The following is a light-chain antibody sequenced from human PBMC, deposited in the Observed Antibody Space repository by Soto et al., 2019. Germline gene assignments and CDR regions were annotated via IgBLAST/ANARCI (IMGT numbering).Light chain of an antibody. V-gene: IGKV3-20*01. J-gene: IGKJ4*01. CDR1: QSVNNNY. Sequence: EIVLTQSPGTLSLSPGDRATLSCEASQSVNNNYLAWYQHKPGQAPRLLIYGASSRATGIPDRFCGSGSGTDFTLTIRRLEHEDFAVYYCQQYDTSLPYTFSGGTKVDIK. CDR3: QQYDTSLPYT. CDR2: GAS.